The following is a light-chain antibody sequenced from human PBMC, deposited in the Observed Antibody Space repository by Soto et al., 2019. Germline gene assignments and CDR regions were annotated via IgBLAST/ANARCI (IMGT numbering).Light chain of an antibody. CDR2: QDS. V-gene: IGLV3-1*01. CDR1: KLGDKY. J-gene: IGLJ1*01. Sequence: SYELTQPPSVSVSLGQTASITCSGDKLGDKYACWYQQKPGQSPVLVIYQDSKRPSGIPERFSGPNSGNTATLTISGTQAMDEADYYCQAWDSSTVFGTGTKLTVL. CDR3: QAWDSSTV.